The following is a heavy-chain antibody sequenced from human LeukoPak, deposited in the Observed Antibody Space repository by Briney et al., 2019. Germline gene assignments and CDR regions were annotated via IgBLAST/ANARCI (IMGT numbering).Heavy chain of an antibody. CDR3: ARESERNDGWFDP. Sequence: ASVTVSCKASGYTFRSHDINWVRQAPGQGLEWMGWVSPKTGRTGYAQKFQGRVYMTTNASLSTAYMELSSLRSDDTAVYFCARESERNDGWFDPWGQGTLVTVSS. J-gene: IGHJ5*02. D-gene: IGHD1-1*01. V-gene: IGHV1-8*01. CDR2: VSPKTGRT. CDR1: GYTFRSHD.